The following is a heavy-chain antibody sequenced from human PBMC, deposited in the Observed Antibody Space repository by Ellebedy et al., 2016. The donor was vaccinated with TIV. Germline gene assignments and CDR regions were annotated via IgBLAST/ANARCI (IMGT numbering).Heavy chain of an antibody. J-gene: IGHJ4*02. CDR1: GGTFGTYS. Sequence: ASVKVSCKASGGTFGTYSITWVRQAPGQGLEWMGGIIPFFGTQYAQKFQGRVTITADKSTTTAYMELSSLRYEDTAVFFCAGGSGYNYGFPLLYWGLGTLVTVSS. D-gene: IGHD5-18*01. CDR3: AGGSGYNYGFPLLY. CDR2: IIPFFGT. V-gene: IGHV1-69*06.